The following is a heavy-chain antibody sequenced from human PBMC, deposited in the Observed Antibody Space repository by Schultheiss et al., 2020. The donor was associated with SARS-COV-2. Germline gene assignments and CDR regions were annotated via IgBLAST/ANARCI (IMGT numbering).Heavy chain of an antibody. CDR1: GYTFTSYW. CDR2: IYPGDSDT. D-gene: IGHD6-6*01. J-gene: IGHJ6*02. Sequence: GESLKISCKGSGYTFTSYWIGWVRQKPGKGLEWMGIIYPGDSDTRYSPSFQGQVTISADKSISTAYLQWSSLKASDTAMYYCARGGYSSSSGRPTYYYYYYGMDVWGQGTTVTVS. V-gene: IGHV5-51*01. CDR3: ARGGYSSSSGRPTYYYYYYGMDV.